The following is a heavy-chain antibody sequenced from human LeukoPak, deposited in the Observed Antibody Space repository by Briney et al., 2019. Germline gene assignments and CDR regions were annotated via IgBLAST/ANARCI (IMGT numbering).Heavy chain of an antibody. CDR2: INPNSGGT. J-gene: IGHJ6*03. CDR1: GYTFTGYY. CDR3: ASGYCSGGSCPDYYYYYMDV. Sequence: GASVKVSCKASGYTFTGYYMHWVRQAPGQGLEWMGWINPNSGGTNYAQKFQGRVTMTRDTSISTAYMELSRLRSDDTAVYYCASGYCSGGSCPDYYYYYMDVWGKGTTVTVSS. V-gene: IGHV1-2*02. D-gene: IGHD2-15*01.